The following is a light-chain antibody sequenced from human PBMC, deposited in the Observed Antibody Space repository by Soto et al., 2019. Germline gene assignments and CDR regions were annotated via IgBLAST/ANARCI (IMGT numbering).Light chain of an antibody. Sequence: QSVLTQPPSASGSPGQSVTISCTGTSNDVGDYNYVSWYQQHPGKAPKLMIYEVSKRPSGVPGRFSGSKSGNTASLAISGLQSEDEADYYCASWDDSLNGPLFGGGTKVTVL. J-gene: IGLJ3*02. CDR3: ASWDDSLNGPL. CDR1: SNDVGDYNY. CDR2: EVS. V-gene: IGLV2-8*01.